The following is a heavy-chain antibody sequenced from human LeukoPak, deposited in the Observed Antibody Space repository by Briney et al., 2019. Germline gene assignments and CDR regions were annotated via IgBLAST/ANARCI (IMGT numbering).Heavy chain of an antibody. D-gene: IGHD3-3*01. CDR3: ARTIFGVVYFDY. Sequence: QSGGSLRLSCAASGFTVSSNYMSWVRQAPGKGLEWVSVIYSGGSTYYADSVKGRFTISRDNSKNTLYLQMNSLRAEDTAVYYCARTIFGVVYFDYWGQGTLVTVSS. CDR2: IYSGGST. V-gene: IGHV3-66*01. J-gene: IGHJ4*02. CDR1: GFTVSSNY.